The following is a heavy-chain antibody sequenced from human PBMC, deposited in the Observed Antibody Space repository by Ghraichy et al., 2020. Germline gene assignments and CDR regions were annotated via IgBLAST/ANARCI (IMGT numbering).Heavy chain of an antibody. CDR1: GFTFSSYA. D-gene: IGHD5-12*01. Sequence: GGTLRLSCAASGFTFSSYAMSWVRQAPGKGLEWVSAISGSGGSTYYADSVKGRFTISRDNSKNTLYLQMNSLRAEDTAVYYCASLLLGEATTKFDYWGQGTLVTVSS. J-gene: IGHJ4*02. V-gene: IGHV3-23*01. CDR2: ISGSGGST. CDR3: ASLLLGEATTKFDY.